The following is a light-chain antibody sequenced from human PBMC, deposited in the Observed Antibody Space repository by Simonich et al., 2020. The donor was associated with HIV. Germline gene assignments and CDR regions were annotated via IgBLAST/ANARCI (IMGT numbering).Light chain of an antibody. CDR2: DIS. V-gene: IGLV2-8*01. CDR3: CSYAGSFVV. CDR1: SSGVGGYNY. Sequence: QAALTQPPSASGSPGPSVTIFCTGTSSGVGGYNYVSWYQPHPGKAPQLMLSDISKRPSGVSNRCAGSKSGNTASLTISGRQAEDEADYYCCSYAGSFVVFGGGTKLTVL. J-gene: IGLJ2*01.